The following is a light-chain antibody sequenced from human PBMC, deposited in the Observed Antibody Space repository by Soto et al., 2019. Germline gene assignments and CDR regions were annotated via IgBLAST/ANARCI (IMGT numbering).Light chain of an antibody. CDR2: LGS. CDR1: QSLLHSNGYNY. J-gene: IGKJ1*01. CDR3: MQSLQTPA. Sequence: DIVLTQSPLSLPVTPGEPASISCKSSQSLLHSNGYNYLDWYLQKPGQSPQLLIFLGSNRASGVPDRFSGSGSGTDFTLKINRVEAEDVGVYYCMQSLQTPAFGQGTKVVIK. V-gene: IGKV2-28*01.